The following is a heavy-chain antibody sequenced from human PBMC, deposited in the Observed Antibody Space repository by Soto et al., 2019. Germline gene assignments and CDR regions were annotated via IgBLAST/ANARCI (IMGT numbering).Heavy chain of an antibody. CDR2: IFSNDEK. J-gene: IGHJ4*02. V-gene: IGHV2-26*01. CDR3: ARILRYDYVWGSYRRYYFDY. D-gene: IGHD3-16*02. CDR1: GFSLSNARMG. Sequence: QVTLKESGPVLVKPTETLTLTCTVSGFSLSNARMGVSWIRQPPGKALEWLAHIFSNDEKSYSTSLTSRLTSSKDNSKSQVVLTMTNMDPVDTATYYCARILRYDYVWGSYRRYYFDYWGQGTLVTVSS.